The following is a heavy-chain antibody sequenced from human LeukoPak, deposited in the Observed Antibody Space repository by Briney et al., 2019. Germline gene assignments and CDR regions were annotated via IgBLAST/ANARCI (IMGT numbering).Heavy chain of an antibody. CDR1: KFTFNNYA. CDR3: ARDRTSVAVMFDF. J-gene: IGHJ4*02. Sequence: GGSLRLSCLASKFTFNNYAMTWVRQAPGKGLEWVSSISGSGDDMDYADSVKGRFTISRDNAKNSLYLQMNSLRAEDTAVYYCARDRTSVAVMFDFWGQGTLVTVSS. V-gene: IGHV3-21*01. D-gene: IGHD6-19*01. CDR2: ISGSGDDM.